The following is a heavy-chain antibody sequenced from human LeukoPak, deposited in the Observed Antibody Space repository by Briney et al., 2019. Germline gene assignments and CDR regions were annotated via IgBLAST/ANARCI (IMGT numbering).Heavy chain of an antibody. CDR3: AREGVEMATIPGY. J-gene: IGHJ4*02. V-gene: IGHV1-2*02. Sequence: GASVKVSCKASGYTFTGNYMRWVRQAPGQGLEWMGWINPNSGGTNYAQKFQGRVTMTRDTSISTAYMELSRLRSDDTAVYYCAREGVEMATIPGYWGQGTLVTVSS. CDR1: GYTFTGNY. CDR2: INPNSGGT. D-gene: IGHD5-24*01.